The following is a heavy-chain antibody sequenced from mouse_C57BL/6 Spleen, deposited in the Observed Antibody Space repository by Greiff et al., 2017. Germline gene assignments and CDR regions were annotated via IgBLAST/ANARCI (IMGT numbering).Heavy chain of an antibody. CDR3: ARAYYSNHYAMDY. V-gene: IGHV5-4*01. CDR2: ISDGGSYT. J-gene: IGHJ4*01. D-gene: IGHD2-5*01. Sequence: EVHLVESGGGLVKPGGSLKLSCAASGFTFSSYAMSWVRQTPEKRLEWVATISDGGSYTYYPDNVKGRFTISRDNAKNNLYLQMSHLKSEDTAMYYCARAYYSNHYAMDYWGQGTSVTVSS. CDR1: GFTFSSYA.